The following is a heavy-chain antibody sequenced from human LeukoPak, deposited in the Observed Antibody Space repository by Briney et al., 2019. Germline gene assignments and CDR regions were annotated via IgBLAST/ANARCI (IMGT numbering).Heavy chain of an antibody. CDR1: GFTFSDYY. Sequence: GGSLRLSCAASGFTFSDYYMSWIRQAPGKGLEWVSYIISSGNTIYYADSVKGRFTISRDNAKNSLYLHMNSLRAEDTAVYYCARGTSGWYRGFDYWGQGTLVTVSS. J-gene: IGHJ4*02. D-gene: IGHD6-19*01. CDR2: IISSGNTI. V-gene: IGHV3-11*01. CDR3: ARGTSGWYRGFDY.